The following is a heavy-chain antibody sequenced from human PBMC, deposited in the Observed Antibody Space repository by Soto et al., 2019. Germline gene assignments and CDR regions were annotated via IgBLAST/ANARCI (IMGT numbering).Heavy chain of an antibody. D-gene: IGHD2-2*01. J-gene: IGHJ4*02. CDR1: GFTFSSYG. CDR3: AKDICSSTSCYSDY. V-gene: IGHV3-30*18. CDR2: ISYDGSNK. Sequence: QVQLVESGGGVVQPGRSLRLSCAASGFTFSSYGMHWVRQAPGKGLEWVAVISYDGSNKYYADSVKGRFTISRDNSKNTLYLQMNSLRAEDTAVYYCAKDICSSTSCYSDYWGQGTPVTVSS.